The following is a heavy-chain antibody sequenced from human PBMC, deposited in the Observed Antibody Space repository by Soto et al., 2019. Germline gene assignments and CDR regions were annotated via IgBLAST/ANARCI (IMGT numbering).Heavy chain of an antibody. CDR1: GGTFSSYA. CDR2: IIPIFGPA. Sequence: QVQLVQSGAEVKKPGSSVKVSCKASGGTFSSYAISWVRQAPGQGLEWMGGIIPIFGPADYAQKFQGRVTITADESTSTAYMELSRLRSEDTAVYYCATAVLLMYYYYGMDVWGQGTTDTVSS. J-gene: IGHJ6*02. V-gene: IGHV1-69*12. D-gene: IGHD2-8*01. CDR3: ATAVLLMYYYYGMDV.